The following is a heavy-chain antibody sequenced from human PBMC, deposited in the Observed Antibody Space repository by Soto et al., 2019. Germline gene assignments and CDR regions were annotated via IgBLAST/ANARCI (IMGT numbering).Heavy chain of an antibody. J-gene: IGHJ5*02. V-gene: IGHV4-59*01. Sequence: SETLSLTYTVSGGSISRYYWSWIRQPPGKGLEWIGYIYYSGSTNYNPSLKSRVTISVDTSKNQFSLKLSSVTAADTAVYYCARGWFGESNWFYPWGQGTPSTVS. D-gene: IGHD3-10*01. CDR2: IYYSGST. CDR1: GGSISRYY. CDR3: ARGWFGESNWFYP.